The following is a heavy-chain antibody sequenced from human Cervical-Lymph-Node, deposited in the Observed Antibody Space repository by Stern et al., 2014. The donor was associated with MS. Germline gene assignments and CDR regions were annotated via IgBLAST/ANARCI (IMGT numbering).Heavy chain of an antibody. CDR1: GGSISSYY. CDR3: ARGIPSLDY. CDR2: IYYSGST. D-gene: IGHD5-18*01. V-gene: IGHV4-59*01. J-gene: IGHJ4*02. Sequence: QLQLQESGPGLVKPSETLSLTCTVSGGSISSYYWSWIRQPPGKGLEWIGYIYYSGSTNYNPSLKSRVTISVDTSKNQFSLKLSSVTAADTAVYYCARGIPSLDYWGQGTLVTVSS.